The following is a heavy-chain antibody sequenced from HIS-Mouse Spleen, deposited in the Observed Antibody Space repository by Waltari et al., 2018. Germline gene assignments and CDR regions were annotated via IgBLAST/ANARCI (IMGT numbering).Heavy chain of an antibody. CDR3: AREIPYSSSWYDWYFDL. CDR1: GGSISSSSYY. CDR2: IDYSGST. V-gene: IGHV4-39*07. J-gene: IGHJ2*01. D-gene: IGHD6-13*01. Sequence: QLQLQESGPGLVKPSETLSLTCTVSGGSISSSSYYWGWIRQPPGKGLEWIGSIDYSGSTYSNPSLKSRVTISVDTSKNQFSLKLGSVTAADTAVYYCAREIPYSSSWYDWYFDLWGRGTLVTVSS.